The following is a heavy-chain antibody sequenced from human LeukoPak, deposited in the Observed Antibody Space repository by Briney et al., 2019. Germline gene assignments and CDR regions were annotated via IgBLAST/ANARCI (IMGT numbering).Heavy chain of an antibody. V-gene: IGHV4-34*01. Sequence: PSETLSLTCAVYGGSFSGYYWSWIRQPPGKGLEWIGEINHSGSTNYNPSLKSRVTISVDTSKNQFSLKLSSVTAADTAVYYCAREVRYQYYDFWSGYPGNWFDPWGQGTLVTVSS. CDR2: INHSGST. J-gene: IGHJ5*02. CDR3: AREVRYQYYDFWSGYPGNWFDP. D-gene: IGHD3-3*01. CDR1: GGSFSGYY.